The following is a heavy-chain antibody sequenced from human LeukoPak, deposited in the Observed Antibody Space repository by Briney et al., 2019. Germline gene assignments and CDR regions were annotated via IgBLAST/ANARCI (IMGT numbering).Heavy chain of an antibody. CDR1: GYSISSGYY. D-gene: IGHD3-22*01. Sequence: SETLSLTCTVSGYSISSGYYWDWIRQPPGKGLEWIGNIYHSRSTYYNPSLKSRVTISVDTSKDQFSLKLNSVTAADTAVYYCAKNSGYYHPYYIDHWGQGTLVTVSS. CDR2: IYHSRST. CDR3: AKNSGYYHPYYIDH. V-gene: IGHV4-38-2*02. J-gene: IGHJ4*02.